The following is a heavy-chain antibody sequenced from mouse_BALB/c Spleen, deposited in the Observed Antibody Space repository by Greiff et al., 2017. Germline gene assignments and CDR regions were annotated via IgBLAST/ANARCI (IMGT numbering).Heavy chain of an antibody. V-gene: IGHV1-69*01. Sequence: QVQLKQPGAELVMPGASVKMSCKASGYTFTDYWMHWVKQRPGQGLEWIGAIDTSDSYTSYNQKFKGKATLTVDESSRTAYMQLSSLTSEDSAVYYCARSFDYWGQGTTLTVSS. J-gene: IGHJ2*01. CDR1: GYTFTDYW. CDR2: IDTSDSYT. CDR3: ARSFDY.